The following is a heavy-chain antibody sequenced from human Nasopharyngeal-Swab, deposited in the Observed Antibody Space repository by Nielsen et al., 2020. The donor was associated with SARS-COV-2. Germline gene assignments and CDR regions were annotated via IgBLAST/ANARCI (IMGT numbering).Heavy chain of an antibody. CDR1: GYSFTTFW. CDR2: IYPDDSDT. CDR3: ARLRGSAFYYYYLDV. D-gene: IGHD2-15*01. J-gene: IGHJ6*03. V-gene: IGHV5-51*01. Sequence: GESLKISCNGPGYSFTTFWITWVRQMLGKGLEWMGIIYPDDSDTRYSPSFQGQVTFSVDKSTSTAYLQWSSLKASDTAMYYCARLRGSAFYYYYLDVWGKGTTVTVSS.